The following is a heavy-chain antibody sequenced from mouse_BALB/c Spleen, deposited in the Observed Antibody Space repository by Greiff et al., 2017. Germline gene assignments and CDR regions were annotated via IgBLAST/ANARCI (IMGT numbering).Heavy chain of an antibody. Sequence: EVKVEESGGGLVQPGGSLRLSCATSGFTFTDYYMSWVRQPPGKALEWLGFIRNKANGYTTEYSASVKGRFTISRDNSQSILYLQMNTLRAEDSATYYCARDTEYAMDYWGQGTSVTVSS. CDR3: ARDTEYAMDY. J-gene: IGHJ4*01. V-gene: IGHV7-3*02. CDR1: GFTFTDYY. CDR2: IRNKANGYTT.